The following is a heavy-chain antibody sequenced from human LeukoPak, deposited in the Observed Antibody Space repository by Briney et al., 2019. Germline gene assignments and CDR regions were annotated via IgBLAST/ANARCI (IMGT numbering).Heavy chain of an antibody. D-gene: IGHD5-18*01. CDR2: IYYSGST. Sequence: SETLSLTCTVSGGSISSGGYYWSWIRQHPGKGLEWIGYIYYSGSTYYNPSLKSRVTISVDTSKNQFSLKLSSVTAADTAVYYCATYVDTAMVFVYWGQGTLVTVSS. J-gene: IGHJ4*02. CDR3: ATYVDTAMVFVY. CDR1: GGSISSGGYY. V-gene: IGHV4-31*03.